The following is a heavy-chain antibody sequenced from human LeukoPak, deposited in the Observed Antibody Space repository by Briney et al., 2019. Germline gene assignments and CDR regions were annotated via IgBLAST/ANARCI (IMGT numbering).Heavy chain of an antibody. CDR3: AKDSWYCSSTSCYRGNYFDY. Sequence: PGGSLRLSCAASGFTFSSYGMHWVRQAPGKGLEWVAVIWYDGSNKYYAGSVKGRFTISRDNSKNTLYLQMNSLRAEDTAVYYCAKDSWYCSSTSCYRGNYFDYWGQGTLVTVSS. CDR1: GFTFSSYG. CDR2: IWYDGSNK. V-gene: IGHV3-33*06. J-gene: IGHJ4*02. D-gene: IGHD2-2*01.